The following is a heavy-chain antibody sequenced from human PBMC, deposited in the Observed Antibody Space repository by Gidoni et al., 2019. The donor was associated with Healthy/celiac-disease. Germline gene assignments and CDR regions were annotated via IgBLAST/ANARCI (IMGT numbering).Heavy chain of an antibody. Sequence: QVQLVESGGGVVQPGRSLRLPCAASGFTFSSYAMHWVRQAPGKGLEWVAVISYDGSNKYYADSVKGRFTISRDNSKNTLYLQMNSLRAEDTAVYYCARDRKVVTAILDYWGQGTLVTVSS. CDR3: ARDRKVVTAILDY. D-gene: IGHD2-21*02. J-gene: IGHJ4*02. CDR2: ISYDGSNK. V-gene: IGHV3-30-3*01. CDR1: GFTFSSYA.